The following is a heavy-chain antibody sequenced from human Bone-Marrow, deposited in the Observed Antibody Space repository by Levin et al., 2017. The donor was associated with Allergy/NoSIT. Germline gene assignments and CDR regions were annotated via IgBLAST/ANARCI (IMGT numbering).Heavy chain of an antibody. J-gene: IGHJ6*03. D-gene: IGHD3-3*01. CDR1: GFTFSSYA. CDR2: ISGGSTGT. Sequence: SCAASGFTFSSYAMSWVRQAPGKGLEWVSTISGGSTGTYYADSVRGRFTISRDNSKNTLSLQMNSLRAEDTAVYYCAKLIVFLEWLPHSDHMDVWGKGTTVTVSS. CDR3: AKLIVFLEWLPHSDHMDV. V-gene: IGHV3-23*01.